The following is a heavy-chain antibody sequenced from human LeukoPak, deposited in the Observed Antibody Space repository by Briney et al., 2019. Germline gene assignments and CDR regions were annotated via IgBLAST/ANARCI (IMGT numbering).Heavy chain of an antibody. CDR3: ARSFERVYYDSSGFYYKDSDAFDI. D-gene: IGHD3-22*01. Sequence: SETLSLTCAVYGGSFSGYYWSWIRQPPGKGLEWIGEINHSGSTNYNPSLKSRVTISVDTSKNQFSLKLSSVTAADAAVYYCARSFERVYYDSSGFYYKDSDAFDIWGQGTMVTVSS. V-gene: IGHV4-34*01. J-gene: IGHJ3*02. CDR1: GGSFSGYY. CDR2: INHSGST.